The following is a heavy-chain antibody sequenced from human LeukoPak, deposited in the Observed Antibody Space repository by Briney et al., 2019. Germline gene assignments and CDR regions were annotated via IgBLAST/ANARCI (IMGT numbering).Heavy chain of an antibody. J-gene: IGHJ4*02. CDR3: ARDLSPVVRASPMGY. CDR2: IKSDGSGT. CDR1: GFSFRSYW. Sequence: GGSLRLSCVASGFSFRSYWMHWVRQAPGKGLVWVSRIKSDGSGTNYADSVKGRFTISSDTSKNTLYLQMNSLRAEDTAVYYCARDLSPVVRASPMGYWGQGTPVTVSS. D-gene: IGHD3-10*01. V-gene: IGHV3-74*01.